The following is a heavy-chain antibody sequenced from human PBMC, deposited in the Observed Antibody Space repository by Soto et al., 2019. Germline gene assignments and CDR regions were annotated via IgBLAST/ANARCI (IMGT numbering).Heavy chain of an antibody. J-gene: IGHJ4*02. CDR2: IYWDDDK. D-gene: IGHD3-3*01. Sequence: QITLNESGPTVVRPTETLTLTCRFSGFSLTTSGVGVGWDRQSPGKAPERIAVIYWDDDKRYSESLKSRLTITKDTSKNQVVLTVANLDPTDTATYYCAHRVLRTVFGLVTPTAIYFDFWGQGTPVAVSS. V-gene: IGHV2-5*02. CDR3: AHRVLRTVFGLVTPTAIYFDF. CDR1: GFSLTTSGVG.